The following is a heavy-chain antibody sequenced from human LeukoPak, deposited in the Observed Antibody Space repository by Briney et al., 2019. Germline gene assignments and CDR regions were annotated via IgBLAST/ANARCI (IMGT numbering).Heavy chain of an antibody. D-gene: IGHD1-26*01. CDR1: GFTFSSYG. Sequence: GGSLRLSCAASGFTFSSYGMHWVRQAPGKGLEWVSYISSNSEATSYADSVKGRFTSSRDYARNSLYLHMTSLRAEDTAVYYCARVARGNYYHFDSWGQGTLVTVSS. V-gene: IGHV3-48*04. CDR2: ISSNSEAT. CDR3: ARVARGNYYHFDS. J-gene: IGHJ4*02.